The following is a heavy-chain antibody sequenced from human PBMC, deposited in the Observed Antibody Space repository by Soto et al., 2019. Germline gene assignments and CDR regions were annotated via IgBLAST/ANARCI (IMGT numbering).Heavy chain of an antibody. CDR1: GYTFTSYA. CDR3: ARGSNGWSDFDYYYYYYMDV. V-gene: IGHV1-3*01. Sequence: GASVKVSCKASGYTFTSYAMHWVRQAPGQRLEWMGWINAGNGNTKYSQKFQGRVTITRDTSASTAYMELSSLRSEDTAVYYCARGSNGWSDFDYYYYYYMDVWGKGTTVTVSS. D-gene: IGHD3-3*01. J-gene: IGHJ6*03. CDR2: INAGNGNT.